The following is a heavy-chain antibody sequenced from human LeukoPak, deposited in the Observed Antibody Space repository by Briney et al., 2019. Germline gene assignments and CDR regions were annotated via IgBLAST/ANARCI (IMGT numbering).Heavy chain of an antibody. J-gene: IGHJ4*02. Sequence: PGGSLRLSCAASGFTFSSYAMHWVRQAPGKGLEWVAVISYDGSNKYYADSVKGRFTISRDNSKNTLYLQMNSLRAEDTAVYYCARDRRWLQSSGGYYFDYWGQGTLVTVSS. CDR2: ISYDGSNK. CDR1: GFTFSSYA. V-gene: IGHV3-30*04. CDR3: ARDRRWLQSSGGYYFDY. D-gene: IGHD5-24*01.